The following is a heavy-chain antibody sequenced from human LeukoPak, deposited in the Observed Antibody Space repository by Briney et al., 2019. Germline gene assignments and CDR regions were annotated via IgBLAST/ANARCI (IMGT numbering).Heavy chain of an antibody. Sequence: ASVKVSCKASGYTFNNYDINWVRQAPGQGLEWMGWMNSNSGNTSYAQKFQGRFTLTRETFISTAYMELSSLRSDDTAVYYCVRAMAPLDTFNYQYAMDVWGQGTMVTVSS. V-gene: IGHV1-8*01. CDR2: MNSNSGNT. D-gene: IGHD5-24*01. J-gene: IGHJ6*02. CDR1: GYTFNNYD. CDR3: VRAMAPLDTFNYQYAMDV.